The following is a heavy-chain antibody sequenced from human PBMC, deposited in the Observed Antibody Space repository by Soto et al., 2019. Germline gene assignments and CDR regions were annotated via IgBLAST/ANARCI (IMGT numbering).Heavy chain of an antibody. CDR2: MNPNSGNT. D-gene: IGHD2-2*01. V-gene: IGHV1-8*01. CDR3: ARGKGRYCSSTSCSLSYYYYMDV. J-gene: IGHJ6*03. Sequence: ASVKVSCKASGYTFTSYDINWVRQATGQGLEWMGWMNPNSGNTGYAQKFQGRVTMTRNTSISTAYMELSSLRSEDTAVYYCARGKGRYCSSTSCSLSYYYYMDVWGKGTTVTVSS. CDR1: GYTFTSYD.